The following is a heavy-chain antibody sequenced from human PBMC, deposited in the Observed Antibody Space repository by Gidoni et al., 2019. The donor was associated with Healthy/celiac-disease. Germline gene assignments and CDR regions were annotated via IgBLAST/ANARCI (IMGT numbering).Heavy chain of an antibody. D-gene: IGHD1-26*01. CDR2: IRGSGGSR. Sequence: EVQLLESGGALVQPGGSLRPSCAASGFTFSSYAVSWVRHAQGKGLEWVSAIRGSGGSRYYADSVKGRFTISRENSKNTLYLQMNSMRAEDTAVYYCAKSANGIPGLGYFDLWGRGTLVTVSS. J-gene: IGHJ2*01. CDR3: AKSANGIPGLGYFDL. V-gene: IGHV3-23*01. CDR1: GFTFSSYA.